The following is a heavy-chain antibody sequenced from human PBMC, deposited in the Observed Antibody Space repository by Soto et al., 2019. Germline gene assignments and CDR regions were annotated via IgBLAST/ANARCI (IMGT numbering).Heavy chain of an antibody. V-gene: IGHV1-18*01. Sequence: ASVKVSCKASGGTFSSYAISWVRQAPGQGLEWMGWISAYNGNTNYAQKLQGRVTMTTDTSTSTAYMELRSLRSDDTAVYYCARARARYCSGGSCSPPWWFDPWGQGTLVTVSS. CDR3: ARARARYCSGGSCSPPWWFDP. CDR1: GGTFSSYA. J-gene: IGHJ5*02. D-gene: IGHD2-15*01. CDR2: ISAYNGNT.